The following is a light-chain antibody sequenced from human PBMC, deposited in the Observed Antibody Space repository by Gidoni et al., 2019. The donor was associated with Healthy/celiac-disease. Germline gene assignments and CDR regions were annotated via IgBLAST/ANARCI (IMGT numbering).Light chain of an antibody. V-gene: IGKV3-20*01. CDR3: QQYGSSP. Sequence: EIVLTKSPGTLSLSPGERATLSCRASQSVRSSYLAWYQQKPGQAPRLLIYGASSRATGIPDRFSGSGSGTDFTLTISRLEPEDFAVYYCQQYGSSPFGQGTKLEIK. J-gene: IGKJ2*01. CDR2: GAS. CDR1: QSVRSSY.